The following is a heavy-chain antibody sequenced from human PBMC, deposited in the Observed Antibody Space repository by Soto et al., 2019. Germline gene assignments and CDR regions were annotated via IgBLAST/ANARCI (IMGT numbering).Heavy chain of an antibody. CDR2: FASVGETP. CDR3: ARDRRLGGTRWLFDP. CDR1: GGTFSRYA. D-gene: IGHD1-26*01. J-gene: IGHJ5*02. V-gene: IGHV1-69*06. Sequence: QLVQSGAEARKPGSSVKVSCMAAGGTFSRYAFSWIRRAPGQGLEWVGGFASVGETPNYARKLRDRVTIVADKITTTTYMELTSLISEDTAIYFCARDRRLGGTRWLFDPWGQGTLLIV.